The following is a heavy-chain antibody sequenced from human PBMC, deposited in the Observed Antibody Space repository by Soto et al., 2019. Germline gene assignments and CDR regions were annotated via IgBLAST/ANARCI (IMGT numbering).Heavy chain of an antibody. Sequence: QVQLVESGGGVVQPGRSLRLSCAASGFTFSSYAMHWVRQAPGKGLEWVAVISYDGSNKYYADSVKGRFTISRDNSKNTRYMQMNSLRAEDTAVYYCARDKGDLPFLEWSYYFDFWGQGTLVTVSS. V-gene: IGHV3-30-3*01. J-gene: IGHJ4*02. CDR1: GFTFSSYA. CDR2: ISYDGSNK. D-gene: IGHD3-3*01. CDR3: ARDKGDLPFLEWSYYFDF.